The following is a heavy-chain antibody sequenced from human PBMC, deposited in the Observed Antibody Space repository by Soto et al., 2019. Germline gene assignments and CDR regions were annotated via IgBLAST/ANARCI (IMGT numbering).Heavy chain of an antibody. CDR1: GGSISSYY. Sequence: PSETLSLTCTVSGGSISSYYWSWIRQPPGKGLEWIGYIYYSGSTNYNPSLKSRVTISVDTSKNQFSPKLSSVTAADTAVYYCARAYGDYVFDYWGQGTLVTVSS. CDR3: ARAYGDYVFDY. V-gene: IGHV4-59*01. CDR2: IYYSGST. J-gene: IGHJ4*02. D-gene: IGHD4-17*01.